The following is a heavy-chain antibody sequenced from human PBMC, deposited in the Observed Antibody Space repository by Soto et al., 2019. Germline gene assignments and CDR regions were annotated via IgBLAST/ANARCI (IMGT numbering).Heavy chain of an antibody. CDR3: ATMISVTNHFDY. V-gene: IGHV4-31*03. CDR2: IFYSGTT. Sequence: QVQLQESGPGLVKPSQTLSLTCTVSGGSISSGAYYWSWIRQHPGKGLEWIGYIFYSGTTYYNPSLRSRVTISVDTSKNQFSLKLSSMTAADTAVYYCATMISVTNHFDYRGQGTLVTVSS. CDR1: GGSISSGAYY. J-gene: IGHJ4*02. D-gene: IGHD4-17*01.